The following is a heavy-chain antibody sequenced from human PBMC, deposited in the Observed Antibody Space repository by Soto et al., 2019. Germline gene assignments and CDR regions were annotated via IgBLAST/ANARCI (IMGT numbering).Heavy chain of an antibody. D-gene: IGHD4-17*01. V-gene: IGHV4-59*02. CDR2: IYQSGST. J-gene: IGHJ6*02. CDR3: ARGPPVTTPHDLDV. CDR1: GGSVSIYY. Sequence: QVQLQESGPGLVKPSETLSLTCIISGGSVSIYYRRWIRQPPGKGLEWIGYIYQSGSTKYNASLKSPVTIRLDTTNNQFSLKLTSVASADTAVYFCARGPPVTTPHDLDVWGRETTVPVS.